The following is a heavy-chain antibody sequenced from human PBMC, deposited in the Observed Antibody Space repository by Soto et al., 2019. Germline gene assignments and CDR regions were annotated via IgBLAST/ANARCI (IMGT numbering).Heavy chain of an antibody. Sequence: GASVKVSCKASGGTFSSYAISWVRQAPGQGLEWMGGIIPIFGTANYAQKFQGRVTITADESTSTAYMELSSLRSEDTAVYYCARDKQLWLKAGAFDIWGPGTMVTVSS. J-gene: IGHJ3*02. D-gene: IGHD5-18*01. V-gene: IGHV1-69*13. CDR3: ARDKQLWLKAGAFDI. CDR1: GGTFSSYA. CDR2: IIPIFGTA.